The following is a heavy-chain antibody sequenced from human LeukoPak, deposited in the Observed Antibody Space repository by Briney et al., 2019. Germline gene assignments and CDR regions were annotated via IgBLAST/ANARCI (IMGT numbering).Heavy chain of an antibody. CDR3: ARGRWVVDY. J-gene: IGHJ4*02. CDR2: MTQDGSGR. Sequence: PGGSLRLSCVASGFNFSSFWMSWVRQAPGKGLEWVANMTQDGSGRYYVDSVKGRFTISRDNAKKSLFLQMNSLRAEDTAVYYCARGRWVVDYWGQGTLVTVSS. V-gene: IGHV3-7*03. CDR1: GFNFSSFW. D-gene: IGHD4-23*01.